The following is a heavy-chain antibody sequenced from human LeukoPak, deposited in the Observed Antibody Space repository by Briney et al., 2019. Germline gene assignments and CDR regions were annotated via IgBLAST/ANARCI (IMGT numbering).Heavy chain of an antibody. CDR2: NSYSGSA. CDR3: ARRVSGDYGHWFDP. CDR1: GGSVSSGNYY. J-gene: IGHJ5*02. D-gene: IGHD4-17*01. V-gene: IGHV4-61*01. Sequence: KASETLSLTCTVSGGSVSSGNYYWTWIRQPPGKGLEWIGNNSYSGSANYNPSLKSRVTILLDTSKNQFSLKLSSVTAADTAIYSCARRVSGDYGHWFDPWGQGTLVTVSS.